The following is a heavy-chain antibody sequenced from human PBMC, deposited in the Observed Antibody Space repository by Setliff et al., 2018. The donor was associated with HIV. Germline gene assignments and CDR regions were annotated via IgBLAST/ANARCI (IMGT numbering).Heavy chain of an antibody. V-gene: IGHV4-39*01. CDR2: IYYSGST. J-gene: IGHJ4*02. D-gene: IGHD6-13*01. Sequence: SETLSLTCTVSGGSISSNSYYWGWFRQPPGKGLEWIGSIYYSGSTYYTPSLKSRVTISVDTSQSQFSLKLNSVTAADTAVYYCARRGIAAAGSDSWGQGTQVTVSS. CDR3: ARRGIAAAGSDS. CDR1: GGSISSNSYY.